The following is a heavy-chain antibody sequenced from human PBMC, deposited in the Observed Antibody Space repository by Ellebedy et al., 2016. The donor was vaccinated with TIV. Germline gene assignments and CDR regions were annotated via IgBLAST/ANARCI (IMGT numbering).Heavy chain of an antibody. CDR3: AREMVAPGPYDYYYGLDV. CDR2: ISYDGSNK. V-gene: IGHV3-30-3*01. CDR1: RFTFSDYV. D-gene: IGHD2-15*01. Sequence: GESLKISCAASRFTFSDYVMHWVRQAPGMGLEWVAIISYDGSNKYYADSVKGRFTVSRDNSQGTVFLQMNSLRVEDTAVYYCAREMVAPGPYDYYYGLDVWGQGTTITVSS. J-gene: IGHJ6*02.